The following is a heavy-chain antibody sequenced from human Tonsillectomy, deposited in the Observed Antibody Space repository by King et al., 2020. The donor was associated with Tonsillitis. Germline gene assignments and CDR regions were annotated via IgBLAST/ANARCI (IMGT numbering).Heavy chain of an antibody. CDR2: IYPGDSDT. CDR1: GYTFTSYW. CDR3: ARLPHEGYSYGLGWFDP. V-gene: IGHV5-51*03. Sequence: VQLVQSGAEVKKPGASLKISCKGSGYTFTSYWIAWVRQMPGKGLEWMGLIYPGDSDTRYSPSFQGQVTISADKSISTAYLQWSSLKASDTAMYYCARLPHEGYSYGLGWFDPWGQGTLVTVSS. D-gene: IGHD5-18*01. J-gene: IGHJ5*02.